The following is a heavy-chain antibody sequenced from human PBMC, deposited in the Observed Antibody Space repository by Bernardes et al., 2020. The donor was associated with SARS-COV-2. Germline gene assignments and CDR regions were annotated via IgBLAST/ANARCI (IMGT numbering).Heavy chain of an antibody. V-gene: IGHV3-23*01. D-gene: IGHD3-10*01. CDR1: GFTFNAFW. Sequence: GGSLRLSCATSGFTFNAFWMHWVRQVPGKGLVWVSAISGSGGSTYYADSVKGRFTISRDNSKNTLYLQMNSLRAEDTAVYYCAKDPNRLLWFGESFFYFDYWGQGTLVTVSS. CDR2: ISGSGGST. J-gene: IGHJ4*02. CDR3: AKDPNRLLWFGESFFYFDY.